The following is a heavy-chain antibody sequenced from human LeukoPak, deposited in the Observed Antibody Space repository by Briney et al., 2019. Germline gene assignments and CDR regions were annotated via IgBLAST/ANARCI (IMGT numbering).Heavy chain of an antibody. CDR1: GGSISSSSYY. Sequence: SETLSLTCTVSGGSISSSSYYWGWIRQPPGKGLEWIGSIYYSGSTYYNPSLKSRVTISVDTSKNQFSLKLSSVTAADTAVYYCVVSRTSRNNWFDPWGQGTLVSAAS. V-gene: IGHV4-39*07. CDR2: IYYSGST. D-gene: IGHD2-2*01. J-gene: IGHJ5*02. CDR3: VVSRTSRNNWFDP.